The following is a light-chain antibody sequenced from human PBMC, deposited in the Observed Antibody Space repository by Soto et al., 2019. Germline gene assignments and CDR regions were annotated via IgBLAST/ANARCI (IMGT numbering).Light chain of an antibody. CDR2: GAS. CDR1: QSVPSNY. Sequence: LTQYPATMSLYPGERATLSCRASQSVPSNYLAWYQQKPGQAPRPLIYGASFRATGIPDRFSGSGSGTDFTLTISRLEPEDFAVYYCQQYGSSPPEVTFGGGTKVDIK. J-gene: IGKJ4*01. V-gene: IGKV3-20*01. CDR3: QQYGSSPPEVT.